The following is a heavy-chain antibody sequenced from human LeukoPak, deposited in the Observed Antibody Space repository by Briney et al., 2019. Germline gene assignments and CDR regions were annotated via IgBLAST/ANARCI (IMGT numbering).Heavy chain of an antibody. V-gene: IGHV4-59*08. Sequence: SETLSLTCTVSGGSISSYYWSWVRQPPGKGLEWIGYIYYTGSTTHNPSLNSRVTISLDTSKNQFSLKLSSVTAADTAVYYCAGDVDTVMLNAFDIWGQGTVVTVSS. CDR3: AGDVDTVMLNAFDI. CDR1: GGSISSYY. J-gene: IGHJ3*02. CDR2: IYYTGST. D-gene: IGHD5-18*01.